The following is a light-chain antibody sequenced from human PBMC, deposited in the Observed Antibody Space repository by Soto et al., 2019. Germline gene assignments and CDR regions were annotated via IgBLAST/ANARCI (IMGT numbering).Light chain of an antibody. J-gene: IGKJ1*01. CDR2: GAS. Sequence: EIVMTQSPATLSVSPGERATLSCRASQSVSSKLAWYQQKPGQAPRLLIYGASTRATGIPARFSGSGSGTEFTLTISSLQSEDFAVYYCQQHNNWPGTFGQGTKVDI. CDR1: QSVSSK. CDR3: QQHNNWPGT. V-gene: IGKV3-15*01.